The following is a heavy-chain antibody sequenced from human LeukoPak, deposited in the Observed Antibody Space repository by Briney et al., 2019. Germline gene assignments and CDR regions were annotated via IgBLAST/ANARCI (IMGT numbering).Heavy chain of an antibody. CDR2: ISGSGGST. CDR3: AKGQLWFGEFSYFDY. J-gene: IGHJ4*02. Sequence: GGSLRLSCEASGFTFSSYDMNWVRQAPGKGLEWVSVISGSGGSTDYADSVKGRFSISRDNSKNTLYLQMNSLRAEDTAVYYCAKGQLWFGEFSYFDYWGQGTLVTVSS. D-gene: IGHD3-10*01. CDR1: GFTFSSYD. V-gene: IGHV3-23*01.